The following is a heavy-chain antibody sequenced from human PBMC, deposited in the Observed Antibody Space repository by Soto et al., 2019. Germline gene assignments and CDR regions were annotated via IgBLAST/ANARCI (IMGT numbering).Heavy chain of an antibody. J-gene: IGHJ6*02. D-gene: IGHD6-19*01. CDR3: AREGSAPYYYYGMDV. V-gene: IGHV1-18*01. CDR1: GYTFTTYG. Sequence: ASVKVSCKASGYTFTTYGISWVRQAPGQGLEWMGWINGYNGNTDYPQKIQGRVTMTTDTSTSTAYMALRSLRSDDTAVYYCAREGSAPYYYYGMDVWGQGTTVTVSS. CDR2: INGYNGNT.